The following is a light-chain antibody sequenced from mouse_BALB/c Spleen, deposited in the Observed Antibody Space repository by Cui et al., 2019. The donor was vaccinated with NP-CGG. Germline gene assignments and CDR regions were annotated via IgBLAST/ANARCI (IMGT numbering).Light chain of an antibody. V-gene: IGLV1*01. Sequence: QAVVTQESALTKSPGETVTLTCRSSTWAVTTGNYANWVQEKPNHLFTGLIGGTNNRAPGVPARFSGSLIGDKAALTITGTQTEDEAIYFCALWYSNHWVFGGGAKLTVL. CDR3: ALWYSNHWV. CDR1: TWAVTTGNY. CDR2: GTN. J-gene: IGLJ1*01.